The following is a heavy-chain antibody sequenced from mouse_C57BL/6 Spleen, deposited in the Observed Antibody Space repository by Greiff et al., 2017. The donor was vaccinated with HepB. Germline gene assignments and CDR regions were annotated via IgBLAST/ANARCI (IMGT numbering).Heavy chain of an antibody. D-gene: IGHD3-2*02. V-gene: IGHV1-69*01. CDR1: GYTFTSYW. CDR3: ARGSSGYQGY. Sequence: VQLQQPGAELVMPGASVKLSCKASGYTFTSYWMHLVKQRPGQGLEWIGEIDPSDSYTNYNQKFKGKSTLTVDKSSSTAYMQLSSLTSEDSAVYYCARGSSGYQGYWGQGTTLTVSS. CDR2: IDPSDSYT. J-gene: IGHJ2*01.